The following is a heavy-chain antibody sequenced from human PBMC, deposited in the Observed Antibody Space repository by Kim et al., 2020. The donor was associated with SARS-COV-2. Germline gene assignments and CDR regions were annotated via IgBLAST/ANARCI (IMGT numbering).Heavy chain of an antibody. D-gene: IGHD3-3*01. CDR3: TRSTHLRIFGEAFGFDY. V-gene: IGHV3-49*04. CDR1: GFNFGEYA. J-gene: IGHJ4*02. Sequence: GGSLRLSCATSGFNFGEYAINWVRQAPGKGLEWVGFIRGRSYGGTADYAASVKGRFFISRDDSKGTAYLQLTSLKSEDTAVYFCTRSTHLRIFGEAFGFDYWGQGTLVTV. CDR2: IRGRSYGGTA.